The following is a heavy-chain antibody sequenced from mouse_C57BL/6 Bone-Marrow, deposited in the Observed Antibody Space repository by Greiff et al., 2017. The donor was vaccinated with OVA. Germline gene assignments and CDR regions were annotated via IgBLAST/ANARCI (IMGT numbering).Heavy chain of an antibody. V-gene: IGHV5-17*01. CDR2: ISSGSSTI. CDR1: GFTFSDYG. Sequence: DVKLVESGGGLVKPGGSLKLSCAASGFTFSDYGMHWVRQAPEKGLEWVAYISSGSSTIYYADTVKGRFTISRDNAKNTLFLHMTSLRSEDTAMYYCARSYYGNPFAYWGQGTLVTVSA. CDR3: ARSYYGNPFAY. J-gene: IGHJ3*01. D-gene: IGHD2-1*01.